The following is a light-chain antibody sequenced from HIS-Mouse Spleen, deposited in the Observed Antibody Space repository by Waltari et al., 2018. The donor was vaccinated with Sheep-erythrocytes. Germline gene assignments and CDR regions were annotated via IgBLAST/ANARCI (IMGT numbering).Light chain of an antibody. V-gene: IGLV1-36*01. CDR1: SSNIGNNA. J-gene: IGLJ3*02. CDR2: YDD. CDR3: AAWDDSLNCWV. Sequence: QSVLTQPPSVSEAPRQRVTISCSGSSSNIGNNAVNWYQQLPGKAPKLLIYYDDLRPSGVSYRFSGSKSGTSASLAISGLQSEDEADYYCAAWDDSLNCWVFGGGTKLTVL.